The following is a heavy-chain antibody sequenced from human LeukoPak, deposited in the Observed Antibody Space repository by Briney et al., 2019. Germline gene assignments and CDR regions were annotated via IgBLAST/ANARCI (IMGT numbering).Heavy chain of an antibody. D-gene: IGHD2-2*01. Sequence: GGSLRLSCAASGFTFSSYWMHWVRQAPGKGLVWVSRINSDGSSTSYADSVKGRFTISRDNAKNTLYLQMNSLRAEDTAVYYCARGGLGYCSSTSCYKYNWFDPWGQGTLVTVSS. CDR3: ARGGLGYCSSTSCYKYNWFDP. CDR2: INSDGSST. J-gene: IGHJ5*02. V-gene: IGHV3-74*01. CDR1: GFTFSSYW.